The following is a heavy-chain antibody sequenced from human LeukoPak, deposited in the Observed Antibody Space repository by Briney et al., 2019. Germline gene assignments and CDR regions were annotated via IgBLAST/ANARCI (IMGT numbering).Heavy chain of an antibody. CDR1: GYTFTGYY. D-gene: IGHD3-16*01. J-gene: IGHJ4*02. CDR2: INPNSGGT. Sequence: ASVKVSCKASGYTFTGYYMHWVRQAPGQGLEWMGWINPNSGGTNYAQKFQGRVTMTRDTSISTAYMELSRLRSDDTAVYYCAGGWGWATTPYDYWGQGTLVTVSS. CDR3: AGGWGWATTPYDY. V-gene: IGHV1-2*02.